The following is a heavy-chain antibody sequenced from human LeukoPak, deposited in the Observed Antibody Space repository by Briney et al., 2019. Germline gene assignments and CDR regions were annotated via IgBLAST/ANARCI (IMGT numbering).Heavy chain of an antibody. CDR2: ISSDGGST. CDR1: GFTFSSYG. Sequence: GGSLRLSCAASGFTFSSYGMHWVRQAPGKGLEFVSAISSDGGSTFYANSVKGRFTISRDKSKNTLFLQVGRLRAEDMAVYHCARAIHSSGYPPVDFWGQGTLVTVSS. V-gene: IGHV3-64*01. D-gene: IGHD3-22*01. CDR3: ARAIHSSGYPPVDF. J-gene: IGHJ4*02.